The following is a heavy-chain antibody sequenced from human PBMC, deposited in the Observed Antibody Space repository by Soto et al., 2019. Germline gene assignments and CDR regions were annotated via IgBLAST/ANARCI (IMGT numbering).Heavy chain of an antibody. CDR3: ARELMTYYYGMDV. CDR1: GGSFSGYY. J-gene: IGHJ6*02. Sequence: SETLSLTCAVYGGSFSGYYWSWIRQPPGKGLEWIGEINHSGSTNYNPSLKSRVTISVDTSKNQFSLKLSSVTAADTAVYYCARELMTYYYGMDVWGQGTTVTVSS. V-gene: IGHV4-34*01. CDR2: INHSGST. D-gene: IGHD1-1*01.